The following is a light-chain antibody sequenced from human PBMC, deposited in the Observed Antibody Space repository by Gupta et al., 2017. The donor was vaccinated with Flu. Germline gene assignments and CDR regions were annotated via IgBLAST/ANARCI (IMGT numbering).Light chain of an antibody. Sequence: GNRVTITCRASQSISSYLDWYQQKPGKAPKLLISDASSLDSGVPSRFSGSGSGTDFTLTVSSLEPEDFATYYCQQSYSTPLTFGGGTKVEIK. J-gene: IGKJ4*01. CDR2: DAS. CDR3: QQSYSTPLT. V-gene: IGKV1-39*01. CDR1: QSISSY.